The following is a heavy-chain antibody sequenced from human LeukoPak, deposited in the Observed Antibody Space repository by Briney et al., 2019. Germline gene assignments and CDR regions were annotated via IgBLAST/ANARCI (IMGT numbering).Heavy chain of an antibody. CDR2: IRQDESER. CDR3: ARLSAYYYGSYFYYYMDV. V-gene: IGHV3-7*01. CDR1: GFSFSSYW. J-gene: IGHJ6*03. D-gene: IGHD3-10*01. Sequence: GGSLRLSWEGSGFSFSSYWMTWVRQLPGKRPEWVANIRQDESERYFADSVKGRFTISRDNAKKSVYLHMSSLRAEDTALYYCARLSAYYYGSYFYYYMDVWGKGTTVTVSS.